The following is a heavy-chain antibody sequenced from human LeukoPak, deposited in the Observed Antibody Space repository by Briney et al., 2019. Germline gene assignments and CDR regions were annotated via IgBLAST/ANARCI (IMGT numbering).Heavy chain of an antibody. J-gene: IGHJ4*02. D-gene: IGHD1-26*01. CDR1: GFTISSNA. CDR3: ARASSDILDY. Sequence: PGGSLRLSCAASGFTISSNAMSWVRQAPGKGLEWVSVIYSGGSTYYADSVKGRFTISRDNSKNTLYLQMNSLRAEDTAVYYCARASSDILDYWGQGTLVTVSS. CDR2: IYSGGST. V-gene: IGHV3-53*01.